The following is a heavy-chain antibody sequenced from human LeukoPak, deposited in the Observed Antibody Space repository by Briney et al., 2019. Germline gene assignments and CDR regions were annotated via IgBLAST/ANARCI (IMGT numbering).Heavy chain of an antibody. CDR3: ARGPNSNWSGLDF. V-gene: IGHV3-74*01. CDR2: ISPTGSTT. J-gene: IGHJ4*02. CDR1: GFSFSGHW. D-gene: IGHD6-6*01. Sequence: GSLRLSCPASGFSFSGHWMHWARQLPGKGLVWVSRISPTGSTTGYADSVKGRFTVSRDNAKNTLYPQVNNLRAEDTAVYYCARGPNSNWSGLDFWGQGTLLTVSS.